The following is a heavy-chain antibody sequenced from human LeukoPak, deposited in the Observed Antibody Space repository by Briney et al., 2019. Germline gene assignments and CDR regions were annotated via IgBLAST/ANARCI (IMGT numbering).Heavy chain of an antibody. D-gene: IGHD6-19*01. V-gene: IGHV1-18*01. Sequence: ASVKVSCKASGYTFTSYGISWVRQAPGQGLEWMGWISAYNGNTNYAQKLQGRVTMTTDTSTSTAYMELRSLRSDDTAVYYCAKEKKAVAGTSIPFQHWGQGTLVTVSS. CDR2: ISAYNGNT. CDR3: AKEKKAVAGTSIPFQH. J-gene: IGHJ1*01. CDR1: GYTFTSYG.